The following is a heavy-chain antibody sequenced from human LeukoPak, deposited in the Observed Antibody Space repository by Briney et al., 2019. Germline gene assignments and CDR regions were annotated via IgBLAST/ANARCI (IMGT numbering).Heavy chain of an antibody. V-gene: IGHV4-39*07. Sequence: KASETLSLTCTVSGGSISSSSYYWGWIRQPPGKGLEWIGSIYYSGSTYYNPSLKSRVTISVDTSKNQSSLKLSSVTAADTAVYYCALAVAARSPFDYWGQGTLVTVSS. J-gene: IGHJ4*02. CDR2: IYYSGST. CDR1: GGSISSSSYY. D-gene: IGHD2-15*01. CDR3: ALAVAARSPFDY.